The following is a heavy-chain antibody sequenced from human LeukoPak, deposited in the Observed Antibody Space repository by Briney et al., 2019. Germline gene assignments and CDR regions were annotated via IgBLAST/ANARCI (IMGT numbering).Heavy chain of an antibody. CDR3: ASLYSSSWYFGY. J-gene: IGHJ4*02. V-gene: IGHV1-2*02. Sequence: ASVKVSCKASGYTFRQYSVSWVRQAPGKGLEWMGWISPNSGGTNYAQKFQGRVTMTRDTSISTAYMELSRLRSDDTAVYYCASLYSSSWYFGYWGQGTLVTVSS. CDR1: GYTFRQYS. CDR2: ISPNSGGT. D-gene: IGHD6-13*01.